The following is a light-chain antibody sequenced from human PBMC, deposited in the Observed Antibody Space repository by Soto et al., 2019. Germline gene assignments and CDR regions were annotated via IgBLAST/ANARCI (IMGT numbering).Light chain of an antibody. CDR3: QQYNYWPPIT. CDR1: QSVNSK. CDR2: GAS. J-gene: IGKJ5*01. Sequence: EIVLTQSPATLSVSPGERVTLSCRASQSVNSKVAWYQQKPGQAPRLLIYGASTRATGIPATFSGSGSGTEFTLTISSLQSEDFAVYYCQQYNYWPPITFGQGTRLEIK. V-gene: IGKV3-15*01.